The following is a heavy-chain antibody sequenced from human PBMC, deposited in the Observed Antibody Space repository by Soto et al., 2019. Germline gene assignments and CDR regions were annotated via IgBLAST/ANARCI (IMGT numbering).Heavy chain of an antibody. J-gene: IGHJ5*02. CDR2: INPSGGST. V-gene: IGHV1-46*01. D-gene: IGHD3-22*01. CDR3: AEVRRSSCYYYVS. Sequence: ASVKVSGKASGYTFTSYYMHWVRQAPGQGLEWMGIINPSGGSTSYAQKFQGRVTMTRDTSTSTVYMELSSLRFEETAVYYCAEVRRSSCYYYVSWGQGRPVTV. CDR1: GYTFTSYY.